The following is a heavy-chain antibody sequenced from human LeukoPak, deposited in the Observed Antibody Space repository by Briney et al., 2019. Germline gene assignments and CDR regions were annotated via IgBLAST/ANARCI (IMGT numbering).Heavy chain of an antibody. CDR3: ATSPYCSGGSCYLSAY. V-gene: IGHV5-51*01. CDR2: IYPADSDT. J-gene: IGHJ4*02. D-gene: IGHD2-15*01. CDR1: GYSFSSQW. Sequence: GESLKISCKGSGYSFSSQWIGLVRQMPGKGLEWMGVIYPADSDTRYSPSFQGQVTISADKSIGTAYLRWRSLKASDTAMYSCATSPYCSGGSCYLSAYWGQGTLVTVSS.